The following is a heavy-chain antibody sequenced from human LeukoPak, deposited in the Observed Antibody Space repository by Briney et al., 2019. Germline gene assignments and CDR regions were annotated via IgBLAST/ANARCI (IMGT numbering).Heavy chain of an antibody. D-gene: IGHD3-16*01. J-gene: IGHJ4*02. Sequence: GGSLRLSCAASGFSVITNYVSWVRQAPGKGLEWVSVIYSGGGADYADSVRGRFTISRDNSKNTLYLQLNSLRAEDTAVYYCARLGGYWDQGTLVTVST. CDR2: IYSGGGA. CDR1: GFSVITNY. CDR3: ARLGGY. V-gene: IGHV3-66*04.